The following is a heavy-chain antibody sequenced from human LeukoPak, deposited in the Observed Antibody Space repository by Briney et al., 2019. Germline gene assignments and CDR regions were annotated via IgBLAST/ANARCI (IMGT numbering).Heavy chain of an antibody. CDR1: GFTFSSYE. D-gene: IGHD5-12*01. CDR3: ARHIGIVAANYFDY. V-gene: IGHV3-48*03. Sequence: GGSLRLSCAASGFTFSSYEMNWVRQAPGKGLEWVSYISSSGSTIYYADSVKGRFTLSRDNAKNSLYLQMNSLRAEDTAVYYCARHIGIVAANYFDYWGQGTLVTVSS. CDR2: ISSSGSTI. J-gene: IGHJ4*02.